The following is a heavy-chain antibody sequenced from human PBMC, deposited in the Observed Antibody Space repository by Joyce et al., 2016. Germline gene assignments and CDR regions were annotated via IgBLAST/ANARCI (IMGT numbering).Heavy chain of an antibody. V-gene: IGHV1-2*02. CDR3: ARGGSKWVNWFDP. J-gene: IGHJ5*02. D-gene: IGHD1-26*01. CDR1: GYTFTGHY. CDR2: IRPDSGDT. Sequence: QVQLVQSGPEVKKPGASVKVSCKTSGYTFTGHYLHWVQQAPGQGLEWLGWIRPDSGDTNYAQKFQGRITLTRDTSITTAYMELRWLRSDDTAAYYCARGGSKWVNWFDPWGQGTLVTV.